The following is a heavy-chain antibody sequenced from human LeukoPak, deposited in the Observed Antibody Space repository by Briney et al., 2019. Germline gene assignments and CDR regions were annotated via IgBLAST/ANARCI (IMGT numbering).Heavy chain of an antibody. D-gene: IGHD4-17*01. V-gene: IGHV3-48*01. J-gene: IGHJ1*01. CDR3: AKEIYGDSTGGRFQH. CDR2: ISSSSSTI. Sequence: GGSLRLSCAASGFTFSSYSMNWVRQAPGKGLEWVSYISSSSSTIYYADSVKGRFTISRDNAKNSLYLQMNSLRAEDTAVYYCAKEIYGDSTGGRFQHWGQGTLVTVSS. CDR1: GFTFSSYS.